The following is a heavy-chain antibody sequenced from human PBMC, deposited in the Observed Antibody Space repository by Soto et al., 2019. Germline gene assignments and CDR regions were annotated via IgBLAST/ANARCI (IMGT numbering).Heavy chain of an antibody. Sequence: QVQLVQSGAEVKKPGSSVKVSCKASGGTFSTYAISWVRQAPGQGLEWMGGIIPIVGAPNYAQKFQGRVTIAADKSTSTAYMELGSLNSDDTAVFYCARASKSGCDDYYGLDAW. CDR1: GGTFSTYA. V-gene: IGHV1-69*06. D-gene: IGHD5-12*01. CDR2: IIPIVGAP. J-gene: IGHJ6*01. CDR3: ARASKSGCDDYYGLDA.